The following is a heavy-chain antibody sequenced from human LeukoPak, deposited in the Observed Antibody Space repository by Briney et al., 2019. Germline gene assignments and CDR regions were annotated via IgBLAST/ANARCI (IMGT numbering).Heavy chain of an antibody. CDR2: INHSGST. J-gene: IGHJ1*01. CDR1: GGSFSGYY. Sequence: SETLSLTCAVYGGSFSGYYWSWIRQPPGKGLEWIGEINHSGSTNYNPSLKSRVTISVDTSKNQFSLKLSSVTAADTAVYYCARGVSSSWSQYFQHWGQGTLVTVSS. V-gene: IGHV4-34*01. CDR3: ARGVSSSWSQYFQH. D-gene: IGHD6-13*01.